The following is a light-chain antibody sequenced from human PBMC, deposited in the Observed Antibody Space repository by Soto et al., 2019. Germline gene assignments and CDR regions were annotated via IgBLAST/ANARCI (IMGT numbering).Light chain of an antibody. CDR2: DAS. V-gene: IGKV3-11*01. J-gene: IGKJ5*01. CDR3: QQRSNWPPTAT. CDR1: QSVSSY. Sequence: EIVLTQSPATLSFSPGERATLSCRASQSVSSYLAWYQQKPGQAPRLLIYDASNRATGIPARFSGSGSGTDFTLTISSLEPEDFAVYYCQQRSNWPPTATFGQGTRLEIK.